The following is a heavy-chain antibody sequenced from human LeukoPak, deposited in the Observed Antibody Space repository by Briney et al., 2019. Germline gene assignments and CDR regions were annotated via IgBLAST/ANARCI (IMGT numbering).Heavy chain of an antibody. Sequence: SETLSLTCAVYGGSFSGYYWSWIRQPPGKGLEWIGEINHSGSTNYNPSLKSRVTISVDTSKNQFSLKLSSVTAADTAVYYCARGGSSGYYYYYYYMDVRGKGTTVTVSS. J-gene: IGHJ6*03. V-gene: IGHV4-34*01. D-gene: IGHD3-22*01. CDR1: GGSFSGYY. CDR2: INHSGST. CDR3: ARGGSSGYYYYYYYMDV.